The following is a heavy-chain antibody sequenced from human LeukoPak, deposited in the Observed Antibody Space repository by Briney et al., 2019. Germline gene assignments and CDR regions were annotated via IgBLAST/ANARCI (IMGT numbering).Heavy chain of an antibody. D-gene: IGHD3-10*01. CDR1: GFTFSSYW. J-gene: IGHJ3*02. Sequence: GGSLSLSCAASGFTFSSYWMSWVRQAPGKGLEWVANIKQDGSEKYYVDSVKGRFTISRDNAKNSLYLQMNSLRAEDTAVYYCARGGLYYYGSGSPNDAFDIWGQGTMVTVSS. CDR2: IKQDGSEK. V-gene: IGHV3-7*01. CDR3: ARGGLYYYGSGSPNDAFDI.